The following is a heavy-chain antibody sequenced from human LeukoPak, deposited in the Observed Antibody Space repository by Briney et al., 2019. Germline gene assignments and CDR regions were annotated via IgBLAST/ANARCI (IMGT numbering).Heavy chain of an antibody. V-gene: IGHV3-48*03. J-gene: IGHJ4*02. Sequence: PGGSLRLSCVASGFAFSSYEMSWVRQAPGKGLEGVSFISGDGRAIHYADSVRGRFTISADNARNSVFLQMNSLRAEETAVYYCATSLSGWFGPSAYYCGQGTLVTVSS. CDR1: GFAFSSYE. CDR2: ISGDGRAI. D-gene: IGHD6-19*01. CDR3: ATSLSGWFGPSAYY.